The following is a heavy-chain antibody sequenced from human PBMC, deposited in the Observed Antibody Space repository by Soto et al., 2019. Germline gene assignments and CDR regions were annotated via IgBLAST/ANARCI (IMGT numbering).Heavy chain of an antibody. CDR3: ARDGYYDFWSGRYYYGMDV. V-gene: IGHV4-30-2*01. D-gene: IGHD3-3*01. Sequence: QLQLQESGSGLVKPSQTLSLTCAVSGGSISSGGYSWSWIRQPPGKGLEWIGYIYHSGSTYYNPSLNSRVTMSVDRSKNQFSLKLSSVTAADTAVYYCARDGYYDFWSGRYYYGMDVWGQGTTVTVSS. CDR2: IYHSGST. CDR1: GGSISSGGYS. J-gene: IGHJ6*02.